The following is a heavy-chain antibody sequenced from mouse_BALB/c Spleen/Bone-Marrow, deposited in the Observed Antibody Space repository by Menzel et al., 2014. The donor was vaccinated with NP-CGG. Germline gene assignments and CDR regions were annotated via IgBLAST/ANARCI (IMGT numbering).Heavy chain of an antibody. CDR2: INPSNGGT. V-gene: IGHV1S81*02. Sequence: VKQRPGQGLEWIGAINPSNGGTNFNEKFKSRATLTVDKSSSTAYMQLSSLTSEDSAVYYCTRGRTWDFDYWGQGTTLTVSS. J-gene: IGHJ2*01. D-gene: IGHD4-1*01. CDR3: TRGRTWDFDY.